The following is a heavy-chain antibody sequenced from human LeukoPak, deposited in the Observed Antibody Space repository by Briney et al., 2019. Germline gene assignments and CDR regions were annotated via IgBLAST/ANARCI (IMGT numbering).Heavy chain of an antibody. Sequence: GGSLRLSCAASGFTFSSYWMSWVRQAPGKGLEWVANVKQDGSEKYYVDSVKGRFTISRDNAKNSLYLQMNSLRAEDTAVYFCSRGFYTHDYWGQGTLVTVSS. CDR2: VKQDGSEK. V-gene: IGHV3-7*01. J-gene: IGHJ4*02. D-gene: IGHD2/OR15-2a*01. CDR3: SRGFYTHDY. CDR1: GFTFSSYW.